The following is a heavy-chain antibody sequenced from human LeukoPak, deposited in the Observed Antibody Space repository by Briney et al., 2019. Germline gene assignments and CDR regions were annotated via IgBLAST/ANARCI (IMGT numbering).Heavy chain of an antibody. V-gene: IGHV2-5*02. CDR2: VYWDDDK. Sequence: KESGPTLVKPTETLTLTCSFSGFSITTPGEAVGWIRQPPGKALEWLALVYWDDDKFCSPSLKNRLTIARDSSKDQVVLTMTNMDPVDTATYYCAHRRKVLPNCNGVNCYQIFASWGQGTLVTVSS. D-gene: IGHD2-15*01. CDR3: AHRRKVLPNCNGVNCYQIFAS. CDR1: GFSITTPGEA. J-gene: IGHJ4*02.